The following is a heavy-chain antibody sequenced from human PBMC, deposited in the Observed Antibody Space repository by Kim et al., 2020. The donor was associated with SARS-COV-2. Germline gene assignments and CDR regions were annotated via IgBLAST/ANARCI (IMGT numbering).Heavy chain of an antibody. J-gene: IGHJ4*02. V-gene: IGHV4-39*01. CDR3: ARHSGSYLDY. Sequence: STYYDPSLKSRVTISVDTSKNQFSLKLSSVTAADTAVYYCARHSGSYLDYWGQGTLVTVSS. D-gene: IGHD1-26*01. CDR2: ST.